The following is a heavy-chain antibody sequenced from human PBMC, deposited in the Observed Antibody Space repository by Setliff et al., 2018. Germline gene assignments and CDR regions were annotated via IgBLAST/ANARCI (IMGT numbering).Heavy chain of an antibody. V-gene: IGHV3-7*01. D-gene: IGHD7-27*01. Sequence: GGSLRLSCVASGFAISSCWMSWVRQAPGKGLEWVANVNPDGSGKYYVDSVKGRFTISRDNAKNSLYLQMDSLRVEDTAVYYCIDGRNRAWGVYWGQGTL. CDR2: VNPDGSGK. J-gene: IGHJ4*02. CDR1: GFAISSCW. CDR3: IDGRNRAWGVY.